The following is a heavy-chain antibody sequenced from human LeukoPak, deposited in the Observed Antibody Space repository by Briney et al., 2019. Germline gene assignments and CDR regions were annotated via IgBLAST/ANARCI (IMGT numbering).Heavy chain of an antibody. V-gene: IGHV4-4*07. J-gene: IGHJ3*02. Sequence: PSDTLSLTCTVSGGSISSYYWNWIRQPAGKGLEWIGRIYTSGSTNYNYNPPLKSRVTMPVDTSKNQFSLKLSSVTAADTAVYYCASGDANTAAAFDIWGQGTMVTVSS. CDR1: GGSISSYY. CDR2: IYTSGSTNY. CDR3: ASGDANTAAAFDI. D-gene: IGHD4-17*01.